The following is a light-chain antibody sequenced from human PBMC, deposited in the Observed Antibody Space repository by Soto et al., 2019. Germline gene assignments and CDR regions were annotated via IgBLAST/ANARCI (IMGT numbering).Light chain of an antibody. J-gene: IGLJ3*02. CDR1: SGYSTYA. Sequence: QSVLTQSPSAPASLGASVKLTCTLSSGYSTYAIAWHQQQSEKGPRFLMKINYDGTHSKGDGFFDRFSGSSSGAERHLTISSLQSEDEADYYCQSLGTGIQVFGGGTKLTVL. CDR2: INYDGTH. CDR3: QSLGTGIQV. V-gene: IGLV4-69*01.